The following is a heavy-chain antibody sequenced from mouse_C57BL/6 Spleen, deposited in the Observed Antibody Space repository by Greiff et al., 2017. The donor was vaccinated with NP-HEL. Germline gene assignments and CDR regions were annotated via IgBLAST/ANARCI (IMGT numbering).Heavy chain of an antibody. CDR1: GYTFTDYY. D-gene: IGHD4-1*01. CDR3: ARWNWSYWYFDV. J-gene: IGHJ1*03. CDR2: INPNNGGT. V-gene: IGHV1-26*01. Sequence: VQLQQSGPELVKPGASVKISCKASGYTFTDYYMNWVKQSHGKSLEWIGDINPNNGGTSYNQKFKGKATLTVDKSSSTAYMELRSLTSEDSAVYYCARWNWSYWYFDVWGTGTTVTVSS.